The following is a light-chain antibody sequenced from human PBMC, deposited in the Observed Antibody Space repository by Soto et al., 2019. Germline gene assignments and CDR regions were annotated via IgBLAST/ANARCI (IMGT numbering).Light chain of an antibody. CDR2: GAS. Sequence: LLTQSPGTLSLSQGERATLSCRASQSVXSSYGASYQQKPGQAPRLLXDGASSRATGSPDRLSGSGSATDFPLTISRLEPEYFAVYYCQQYGSSTWTFGQGTKVDIK. J-gene: IGKJ1*01. V-gene: IGKV3-20*01. CDR3: QQYGSSTWT. CDR1: QSVXSSY.